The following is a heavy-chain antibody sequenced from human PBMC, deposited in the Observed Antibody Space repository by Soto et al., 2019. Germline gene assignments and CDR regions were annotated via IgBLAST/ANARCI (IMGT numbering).Heavy chain of an antibody. V-gene: IGHV3-48*03. CDR1: GFTFSSYD. J-gene: IGHJ4*02. CDR3: ARDCSSTGCFRGFNS. Sequence: LRLSCAASGFTFSSYDMNGVRQAPGKGPEWVSHITKSGDSIYYADSVKGRFTISRDNAKNSLYLQMNSLRAEDTAVYYCARDCSSTGCFRGFNSWGQGTLVTVSS. CDR2: ITKSGDSI. D-gene: IGHD2-2*01.